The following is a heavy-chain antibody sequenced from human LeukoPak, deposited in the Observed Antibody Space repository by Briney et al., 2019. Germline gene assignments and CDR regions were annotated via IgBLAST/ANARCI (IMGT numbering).Heavy chain of an antibody. CDR2: ISYDGSNK. CDR3: ARTIGGYSDPLGGAFDI. Sequence: EGSLRLSCAASGFTFSSYAMHWVRQAPGKGLEWVAVISYDGSNKYYADSVKGRFTISRDNSKNTLYLQMNSLRAEDTAVYYCARTIGGYSDPLGGAFDIWGQGTMVTVSS. D-gene: IGHD1-26*01. V-gene: IGHV3-30-3*01. CDR1: GFTFSSYA. J-gene: IGHJ3*02.